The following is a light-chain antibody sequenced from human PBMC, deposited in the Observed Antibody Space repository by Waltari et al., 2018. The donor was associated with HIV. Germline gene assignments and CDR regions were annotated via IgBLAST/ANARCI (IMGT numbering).Light chain of an antibody. CDR3: VGWDSRLSGYV. CDR2: KDT. J-gene: IGLJ1*01. Sequence: QSGLTQPPSASWTPGQRVTISCSVSSSNIENDSGYGYQQLTGAAPRLLIYKDTQRPSGVPDRFTGSKSGTSASLAISGLRSEDEADYYCVGWDSRLSGYVFGTGTKVTVL. V-gene: IGLV1-47*01. CDR1: SSNIENDS.